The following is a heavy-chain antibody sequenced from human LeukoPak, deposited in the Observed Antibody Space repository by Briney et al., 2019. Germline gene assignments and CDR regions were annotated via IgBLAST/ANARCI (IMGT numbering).Heavy chain of an antibody. J-gene: IGHJ4*02. CDR3: ARDRLYGSGEVGFDY. CDR1: GYTFTSYG. CDR2: ISAYNGNT. Sequence: ASVKVSCKASGYTFTSYGISWVRQAPGQGLEWMGWISAYNGNTNYAQKLQGRVTMTTDTSTSTAYMELRSLRSDDTAVYYCARDRLYGSGEVGFDYWGQGTLVTVPS. V-gene: IGHV1-18*01. D-gene: IGHD3-10*01.